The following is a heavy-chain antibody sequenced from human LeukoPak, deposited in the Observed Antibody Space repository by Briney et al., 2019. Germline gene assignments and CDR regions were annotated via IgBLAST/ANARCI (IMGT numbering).Heavy chain of an antibody. V-gene: IGHV3-53*01. D-gene: IGHD5-24*01. CDR3: AGSRNGYNLLQH. J-gene: IGHJ1*01. CDR1: ELTVSRNY. CDR2: IYSGGDT. Sequence: PGGSLRLSCAASELTVSRNYMSWVRQAPGKGLEWVSVIYSGGDTYYADSVKGRFIISRDNSKNTLYLQVNSLRAEDTAVYYCAGSRNGYNLLQHWGQGTLVTVSS.